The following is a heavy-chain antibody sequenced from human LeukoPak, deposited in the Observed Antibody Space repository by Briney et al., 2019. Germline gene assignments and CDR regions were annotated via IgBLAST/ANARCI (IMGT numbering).Heavy chain of an antibody. D-gene: IGHD6-19*01. CDR3: AKDRGSGWFGSDY. CDR2: ISSSSSYI. CDR1: GFTFSSYS. V-gene: IGHV3-21*01. J-gene: IGHJ4*02. Sequence: GGSLRLSCAASGFTFSSYSMNWVRQAPGKGLEWVSSISSSSSYIYYADSVKGRFTISRDNAKNSLYLQMNSLRAEDTAVYYCAKDRGSGWFGSDYWGQGTLVTVSS.